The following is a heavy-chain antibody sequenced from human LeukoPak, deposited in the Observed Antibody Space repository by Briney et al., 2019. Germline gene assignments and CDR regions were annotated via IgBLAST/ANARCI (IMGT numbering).Heavy chain of an antibody. J-gene: IGHJ4*02. CDR3: ARREVHYDRSGYQTYYFDY. CDR2: IYYSGNT. Sequence: PSETLSLTCTVSGVSISSSNSYWGWIRQPPGKGLEWIGSIYYSGNTYYNASLKSQVSISIDTSKNQFSLELRSVTAADTAVYYCARREVHYDRSGYQTYYFDYWGQGTLVTVSS. CDR1: GVSISSSNSY. D-gene: IGHD3-22*01. V-gene: IGHV4-39*01.